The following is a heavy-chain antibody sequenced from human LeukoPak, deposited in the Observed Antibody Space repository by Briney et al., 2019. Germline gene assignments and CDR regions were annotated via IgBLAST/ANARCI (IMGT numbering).Heavy chain of an antibody. CDR3: VRELVPQSINSGYDSFHI. V-gene: IGHV3-23*01. Sequence: GGSLRLSCAASGFTFSSYAMSWVRQAPGKGLEWVSAISGSGGTTYYADSVKGRFTISRDNAKNSLSLQMNSLSAEDTAVYYCVRELVPQSINSGYDSFHIWGQGTMVTVSS. D-gene: IGHD5-12*01. CDR2: ISGSGGTT. CDR1: GFTFSSYA. J-gene: IGHJ3*02.